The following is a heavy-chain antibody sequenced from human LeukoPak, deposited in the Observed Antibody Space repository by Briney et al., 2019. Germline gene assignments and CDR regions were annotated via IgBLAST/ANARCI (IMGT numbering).Heavy chain of an antibody. J-gene: IGHJ3*02. CDR1: GYTLTELS. Sequence: GASVKVPCKVSGYTLTELSMHWVRQAPGKGLEWMGGFDPEDGETIYAQKFQGRVTMTEDTSTDTAYMELSSLRSEDTAVYYCATARVVVAAKVAFDIWGQGTMVTVSS. CDR2: FDPEDGET. D-gene: IGHD2-15*01. V-gene: IGHV1-24*01. CDR3: ATARVVVAAKVAFDI.